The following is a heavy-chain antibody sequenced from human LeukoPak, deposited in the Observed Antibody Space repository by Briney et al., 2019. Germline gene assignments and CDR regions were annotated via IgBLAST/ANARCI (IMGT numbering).Heavy chain of an antibody. V-gene: IGHV1-18*01. J-gene: IGHJ4*02. CDR1: GYTFSSYG. CDR3: ARAVPPSLEWFYY. D-gene: IGHD3-3*01. CDR2: ITPYNGNT. Sequence: GASVKVSCKASGYTFSSYGTSWVRQAPGQGLEWMGWITPYNGNTNYAHKLQGRVTMTTDTSTSTAYMELRSLRSDDTAVYYCARAVPPSLEWFYYWGRGTLVTVSS.